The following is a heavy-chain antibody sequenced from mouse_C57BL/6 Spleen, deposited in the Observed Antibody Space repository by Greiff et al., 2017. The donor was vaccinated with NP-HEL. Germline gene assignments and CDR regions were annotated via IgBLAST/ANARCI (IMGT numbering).Heavy chain of an antibody. CDR3: ARVNYYGSSPWYFDV. D-gene: IGHD1-1*01. CDR1: GYTFTSYW. Sequence: VQLQQPGAEFVKPGASVKMSCKASGYTFTSYWITWVKQRPGQGLEWIGDIYPGSGSTNYNEKFKSKATLTVDTSSSTAYMQLSSLTSEDSAVYYCARVNYYGSSPWYFDVWGTGTTVTVSS. J-gene: IGHJ1*03. CDR2: IYPGSGST. V-gene: IGHV1-55*01.